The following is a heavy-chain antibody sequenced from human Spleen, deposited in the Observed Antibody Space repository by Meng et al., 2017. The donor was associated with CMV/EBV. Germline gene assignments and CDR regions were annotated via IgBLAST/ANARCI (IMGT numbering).Heavy chain of an antibody. Sequence: ASVKVSCKASGGIFRSDAISWVRQAPGQGLEWMGWINPNTGGTDSAQRFQGRVTMTGDTSTSTAYLELSRLTSDDTALYYCARERGLGFRGLNDALDIWGQGTMVTVSS. CDR2: INPNTGGT. D-gene: IGHD3/OR15-3a*01. CDR3: ARERGLGFRGLNDALDI. J-gene: IGHJ3*02. CDR1: GGIFRSDA. V-gene: IGHV1-2*02.